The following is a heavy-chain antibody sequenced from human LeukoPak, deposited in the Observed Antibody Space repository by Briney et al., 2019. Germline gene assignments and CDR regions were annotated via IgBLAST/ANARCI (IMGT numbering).Heavy chain of an antibody. Sequence: GGSLRLSCATSGFTFSGYWMSWVRQAPGKRLECVANIKQDGSEKYYVDSVKGRFTISRDNAKNSLYLQMNSLRAEDTAVYYCAREFYGDYSFDYWGQGTLVTVSS. J-gene: IGHJ4*02. CDR3: AREFYGDYSFDY. CDR1: GFTFSGYW. D-gene: IGHD4-17*01. CDR2: IKQDGSEK. V-gene: IGHV3-7*01.